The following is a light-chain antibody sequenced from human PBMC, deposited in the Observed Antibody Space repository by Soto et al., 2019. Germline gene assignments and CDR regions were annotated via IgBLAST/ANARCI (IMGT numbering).Light chain of an antibody. CDR2: EVS. V-gene: IGLV2-14*01. CDR1: SSDVGGYNY. CDR3: SSYTSSRAYV. J-gene: IGLJ1*01. Sequence: QSVLTQPASVSGSPGQSITFSCTGTSSDVGGYNYVSWYQQQSGKAPKLMIHEVSNRSSGVSSRFSGSKSGNTASLTISGLQAEDEADYYCSSYTSSRAYVFGIGTKVTVL.